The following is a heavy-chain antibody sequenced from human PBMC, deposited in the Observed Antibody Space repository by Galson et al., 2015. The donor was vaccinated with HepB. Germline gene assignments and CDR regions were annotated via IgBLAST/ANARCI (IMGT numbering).Heavy chain of an antibody. J-gene: IGHJ4*02. CDR2: IWYDGSNK. D-gene: IGHD3-10*01. CDR3: AREMVRGVITYTFDY. CDR1: GFAFSSYG. V-gene: IGHV3-33*08. Sequence: SLRLSCAASGFAFSSYGMHWVRQAPGKGLEWVAVIWYDGSNKYYADSVKGRFTISRDNSKNTLYLQMNSLRAEDTAVYYCAREMVRGVITYTFDYWGQGTLVTVSS.